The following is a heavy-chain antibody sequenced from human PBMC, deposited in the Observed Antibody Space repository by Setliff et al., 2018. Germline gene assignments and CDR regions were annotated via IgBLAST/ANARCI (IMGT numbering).Heavy chain of an antibody. V-gene: IGHV4-34*01. CDR3: ARGRDVFPVPPYMDV. Sequence: SETLSLTCAVYGGSFSDFYWIWIRQPPGEGLEWIGEITHRRVTTYNPSLQSRAAISLDTSKRRFSLKLGSVSAADTAVYYCARGRDVFPVPPYMDVWAEGTTVTVSS. J-gene: IGHJ6*03. CDR2: ITHRRVT. CDR1: GGSFSDFY. D-gene: IGHD3-10*02.